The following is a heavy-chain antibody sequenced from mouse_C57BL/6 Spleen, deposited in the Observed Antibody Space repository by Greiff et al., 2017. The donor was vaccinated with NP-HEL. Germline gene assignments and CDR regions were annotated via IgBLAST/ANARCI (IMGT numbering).Heavy chain of an antibody. CDR3: TRDYYYGSSYSFYY. CDR2: IDPETGGT. J-gene: IGHJ2*01. V-gene: IGHV1-15*01. Sequence: VQLQQSGAELVRPGASVTLSCKASGYTFTDYEMHWVKQTPVHGLEWIGAIDPETGGTAYNQKFKGKAILTADKSSSTAYMELRSLTSEDSAVYYCTRDYYYGSSYSFYYWGQGTTLTVSS. CDR1: GYTFTDYE. D-gene: IGHD1-1*01.